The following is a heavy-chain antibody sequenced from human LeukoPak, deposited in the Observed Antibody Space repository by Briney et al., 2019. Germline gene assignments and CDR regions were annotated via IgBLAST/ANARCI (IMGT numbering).Heavy chain of an antibody. Sequence: PGGSLRLSCTVSGFTVSSDSMSWVRQAPGKGLEWVSFIYSGGSTHYSDSVKGRFTISRDNSKNTLYLQMNSLRAEDTAVYYCAKSMIVVVRDAFDIWGQGTMVTVSS. CDR1: GFTVSSDS. J-gene: IGHJ3*02. CDR2: IYSGGST. V-gene: IGHV3-53*01. CDR3: AKSMIVVVRDAFDI. D-gene: IGHD3-22*01.